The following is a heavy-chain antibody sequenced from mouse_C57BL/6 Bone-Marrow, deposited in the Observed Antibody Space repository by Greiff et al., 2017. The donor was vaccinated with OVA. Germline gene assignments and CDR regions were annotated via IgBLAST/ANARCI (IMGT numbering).Heavy chain of an antibody. CDR1: GYTFTDYN. Sequence: VQLQQSGPELVKPGASVKIPCKASGYTFTDYNMDWVKQSHGKSLEWIGDINPNNGGTIYNQKFKGKATLTVDKSSSTAYMELRSLTSEDTAVYYCARGAYDGYFVGGYFDVWGTGTTVTVSS. CDR3: ARGAYDGYFVGGYFDV. CDR2: INPNNGGT. V-gene: IGHV1-18*01. D-gene: IGHD2-3*01. J-gene: IGHJ1*03.